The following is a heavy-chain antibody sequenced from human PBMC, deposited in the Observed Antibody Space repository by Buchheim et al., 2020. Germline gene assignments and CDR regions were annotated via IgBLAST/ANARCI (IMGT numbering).Heavy chain of an antibody. CDR2: FYYSGST. CDR3: AREAGGGYDFWSGYYYYGMDV. Sequence: QVQLQESGPGLVKPSETLSLTCTVSGGSISSYYWSWIRQPPGKGLEWIGYFYYSGSTNYNPSLNSRVTISVDTSKNQFSLKLSSVTAADTAVYYCAREAGGGYDFWSGYYYYGMDVWGQGTT. D-gene: IGHD3-3*01. J-gene: IGHJ6*02. V-gene: IGHV4-59*01. CDR1: GGSISSYY.